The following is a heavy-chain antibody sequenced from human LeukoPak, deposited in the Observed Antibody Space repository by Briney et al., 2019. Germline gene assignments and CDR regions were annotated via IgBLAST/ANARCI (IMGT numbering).Heavy chain of an antibody. CDR1: GYTFTSYA. Sequence: SVKVSCKASGYTFTSYAISWVRQAPGQGLEWMGGIIPIFGTANYAQKFQGRVTITADKSTSTAYMELSSLRSEDTAVYYCASGDVVVTALDAFDIWGQGTMVTVSS. D-gene: IGHD2-21*02. CDR2: IIPIFGTA. CDR3: ASGDVVVTALDAFDI. J-gene: IGHJ3*02. V-gene: IGHV1-69*06.